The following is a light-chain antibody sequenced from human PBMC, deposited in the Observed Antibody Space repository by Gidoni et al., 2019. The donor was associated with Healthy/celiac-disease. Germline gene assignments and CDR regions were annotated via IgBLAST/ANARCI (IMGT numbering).Light chain of an antibody. CDR1: QGISSY. V-gene: IGKV1-9*01. CDR3: QQLNSHPRGIT. Sequence: DIQLTQSPSILSASVGDRVTITCRASQGISSYLAWYQQKPGKAPKLLIYAASTLQSGVPSRFSGSGSGTEFTLTISSLQPEDFATYYCQQLNSHPRGITFGQGTRLEIK. CDR2: AAS. J-gene: IGKJ5*01.